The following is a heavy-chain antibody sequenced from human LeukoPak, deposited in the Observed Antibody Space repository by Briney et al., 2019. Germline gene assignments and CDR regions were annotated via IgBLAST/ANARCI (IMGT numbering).Heavy chain of an antibody. V-gene: IGHV4-39*01. CDR3: ARVRRREIVYPYPQVAY. J-gene: IGHJ4*02. CDR1: GGSISSSSYY. CDR2: IYYSGST. D-gene: IGHD3-22*01. Sequence: SETLSLTCTVSGGSISSSSYYWGWIRQPPGKGLEWIGSIYYSGSTYYNPSLKSRVTISVDTSKNQFSLKLSSVTAADTAVYYCARVRRREIVYPYPQVAYWGQGTLVTVSS.